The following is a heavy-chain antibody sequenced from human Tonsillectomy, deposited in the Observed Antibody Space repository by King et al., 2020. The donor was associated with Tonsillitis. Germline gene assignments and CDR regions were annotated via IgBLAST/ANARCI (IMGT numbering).Heavy chain of an antibody. V-gene: IGHV1-2*02. D-gene: IGHD3-10*01. Sequence: QLVQSGAEVKKPGASVKVSCKASGYTFTGYYMHWVRQAPGQGLEWLGWINPNSGGTNYSQKFKGRVTMTRATSISTAYMELSRLRSDDTAVYYWARDSELWFGENDYWGQGTLVTVSS. CDR2: INPNSGGT. CDR1: GYTFTGYY. J-gene: IGHJ4*02. CDR3: ARDSELWFGENDY.